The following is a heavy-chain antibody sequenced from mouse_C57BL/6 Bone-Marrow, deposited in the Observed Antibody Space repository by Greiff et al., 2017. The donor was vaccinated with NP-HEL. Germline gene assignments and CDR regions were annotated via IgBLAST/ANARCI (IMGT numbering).Heavy chain of an antibody. J-gene: IGHJ4*01. Sequence: VQLQQSGPELVKPGASVKISCKASGYAFSSSWMNWVKQRPGKGLEWIGRIYPGDGDTNYNGKFKGKATLTADKSSSTAYMQLSSLTSEDSAVYICATRSTTVVAPYAMDYWGQGTSVTVSS. CDR1: GYAFSSSW. CDR2: IYPGDGDT. D-gene: IGHD1-1*01. V-gene: IGHV1-82*01. CDR3: ATRSTTVVAPYAMDY.